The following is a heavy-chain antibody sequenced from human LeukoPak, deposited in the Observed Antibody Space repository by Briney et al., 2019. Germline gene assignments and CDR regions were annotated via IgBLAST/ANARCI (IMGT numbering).Heavy chain of an antibody. CDR1: GFTFSNHA. Sequence: GGSLRLSCAASGFTFSNHAMSWVRQAPGKGLEWVAAITGSGGGAYYADSVKGRSTISRDNSKNTLHLQMSSLRADDTAVYYCAETVSYYDFWSGYYRGHWGQGTLVTVSS. V-gene: IGHV3-23*01. CDR2: ITGSGGGA. D-gene: IGHD3-3*01. J-gene: IGHJ4*02. CDR3: AETVSYYDFWSGYYRGH.